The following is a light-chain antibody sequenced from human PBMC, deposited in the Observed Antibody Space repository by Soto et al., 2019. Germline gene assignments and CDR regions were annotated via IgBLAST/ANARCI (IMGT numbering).Light chain of an antibody. CDR2: EVS. CDR1: SSDVGAYNY. V-gene: IGLV2-14*01. J-gene: IGLJ7*01. Sequence: QSVLTQPASVSGSPGQSITISCTGTSSDVGAYNYVSWYQQHPGKAPKLIIYEVSNRPSGVSNRFSGSKSGNTASLTISGLQAEDEADYYCSSYTSSSTAVFGGGTQLTVL. CDR3: SSYTSSSTAV.